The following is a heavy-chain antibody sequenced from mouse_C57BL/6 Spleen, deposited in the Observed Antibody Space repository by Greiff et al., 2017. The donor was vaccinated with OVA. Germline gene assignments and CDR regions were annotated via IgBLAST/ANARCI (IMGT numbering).Heavy chain of an antibody. Sequence: VQRVESGPGLVQPSQSLSITCTVSGFSLTSYGVHWVRQSPGKGLEWLGVIWSGGSTDYNAAFISRLSISKDNSKSQVFFKMNSLQADDTAIYYCARNSDDYEWFAYWGQGTLVTVSA. D-gene: IGHD2-4*01. CDR3: ARNSDDYEWFAY. V-gene: IGHV2-2*01. CDR1: GFSLTSYG. J-gene: IGHJ3*01. CDR2: IWSGGST.